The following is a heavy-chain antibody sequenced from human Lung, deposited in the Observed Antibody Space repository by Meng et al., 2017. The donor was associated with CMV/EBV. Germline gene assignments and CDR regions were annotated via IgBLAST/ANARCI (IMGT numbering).Heavy chain of an antibody. J-gene: IGHJ6*02. CDR2: ITSSSTYI. CDR3: ARDDYTNYVVDV. D-gene: IGHD4-11*01. CDR1: GFTFSGYT. Sequence: GGSLRLXXAASGFTFSGYTMNWVRQAPGKGLEWVSCITSSSTYIYYPESVKGRFTIYRDNAKNSLQLQMNSLRAEDTAVYYCARDDYTNYVVDVWGQGTPVTVSS. V-gene: IGHV3-21*01.